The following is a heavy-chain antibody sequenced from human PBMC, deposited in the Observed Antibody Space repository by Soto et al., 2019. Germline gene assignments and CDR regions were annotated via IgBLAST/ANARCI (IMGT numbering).Heavy chain of an antibody. J-gene: IGHJ4*02. Sequence: GGSLRLSCAASGFTFSSYAMSWVRQAPGKGLEWVSAISGSGGSTYYADSVKGRFTISRDNSKNTLYLQMNSLRAEDTAVYYCAKDYSVPAAMPAGIHYWGQGTLVTVSS. V-gene: IGHV3-23*01. CDR1: GFTFSSYA. D-gene: IGHD2-2*01. CDR2: ISGSGGST. CDR3: AKDYSVPAAMPAGIHY.